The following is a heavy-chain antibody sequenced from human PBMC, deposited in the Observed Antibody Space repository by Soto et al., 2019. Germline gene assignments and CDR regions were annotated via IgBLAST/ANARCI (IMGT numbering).Heavy chain of an antibody. V-gene: IGHV3-74*01. CDR2: INSDGSST. CDR1: GFTFSSYW. CDR3: ARVRGGSSWYNYYYGMDV. J-gene: IGHJ6*02. Sequence: PGGSLRLSCAASGFTFSSYWMHWVRQAPGKGLVWVSRINSDGSSTSYADSVKGRFTISRDNAKNTLYLQMNSLRAEDTAVYYCARVRGGSSWYNYYYGMDVWGQGTTVTVSS. D-gene: IGHD6-13*01.